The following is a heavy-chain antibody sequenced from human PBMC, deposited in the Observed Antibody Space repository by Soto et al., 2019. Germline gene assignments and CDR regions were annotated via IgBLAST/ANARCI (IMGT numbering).Heavy chain of an antibody. CDR2: IDPSDSYT. V-gene: IGHV5-10-1*01. J-gene: IGHJ3*02. CDR3: ASRWTTMIVDSPYAFDI. Sequence: GESLKISCKGSGYSFTSYWISWVRQMPGKGLEWMGRIDPSDSYTNYSPSFQGHVTISADKSISTAYLQWSSLKASDTAMYYCASRWTTMIVDSPYAFDIWGPGTMGTVSS. CDR1: GYSFTSYW. D-gene: IGHD3-22*01.